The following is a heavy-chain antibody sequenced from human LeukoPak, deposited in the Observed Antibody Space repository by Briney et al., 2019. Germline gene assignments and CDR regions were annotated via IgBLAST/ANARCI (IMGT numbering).Heavy chain of an antibody. Sequence: SVKVSCKASGGTVSSYVISWVRQAPGQGLEWMGGNIPIFGTANYAQKFQGRVTITADESTSTAYMELSSLRSEDTAVYYCARALRLRLYDYWGQGTLVTVSS. CDR1: GGTVSSYV. D-gene: IGHD5-12*01. CDR3: ARALRLRLYDY. CDR2: NIPIFGTA. V-gene: IGHV1-69*13. J-gene: IGHJ4*02.